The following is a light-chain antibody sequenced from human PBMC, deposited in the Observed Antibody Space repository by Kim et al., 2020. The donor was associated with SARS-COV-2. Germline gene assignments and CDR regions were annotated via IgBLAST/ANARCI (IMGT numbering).Light chain of an antibody. CDR2: KAS. CDR3: QQYSLYWT. V-gene: IGKV1-5*03. J-gene: IGKJ1*01. Sequence: SASIGDRVTITCRASQSISSWLAWYQQKPGKAPKLLINKASTLESGVPSRFRGSGSGTEFTLTISSLQPDDLATYYCQQYSLYWTFGQGTKVDIK. CDR1: QSISSW.